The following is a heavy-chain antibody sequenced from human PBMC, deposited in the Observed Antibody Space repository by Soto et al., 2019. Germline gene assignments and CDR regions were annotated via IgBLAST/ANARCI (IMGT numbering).Heavy chain of an antibody. CDR3: VRLHYDSRGYYYFQY. J-gene: IGHJ4*02. D-gene: IGHD3-22*01. CDR1: VVSISSSSYY. Sequence: SETLSLTCTVSVVSISSSSYYCGWIRQPPGKGLEWIGSVYYSGSTYDNPSLKSRITLAVDRSKSQFSMRLTSVTAADTAVYYCVRLHYDSRGYYYFQYWGQRTLVSGSS. CDR2: VYYSGST. V-gene: IGHV4-39*01.